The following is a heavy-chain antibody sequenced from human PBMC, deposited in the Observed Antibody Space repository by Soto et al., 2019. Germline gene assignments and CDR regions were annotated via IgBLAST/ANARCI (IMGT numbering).Heavy chain of an antibody. J-gene: IGHJ4*02. Sequence: GGSLRLSCAASGFTFSGSAVHWVRQASGKGLEWVGRIRSKANSYATAYAASVKGRFTISRDDSKNTAYLQMNSLKTEDTAVYYCARDLGPTRYSGSYYHWGQGTLVTVSS. CDR2: IRSKANSYAT. CDR1: GFTFSGSA. D-gene: IGHD1-26*01. CDR3: ARDLGPTRYSGSYYH. V-gene: IGHV3-73*01.